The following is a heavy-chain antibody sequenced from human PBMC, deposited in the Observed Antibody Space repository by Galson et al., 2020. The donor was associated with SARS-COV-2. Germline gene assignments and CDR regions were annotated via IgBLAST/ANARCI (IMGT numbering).Heavy chain of an antibody. CDR3: ARHYDILTGYYKGYYYYYMDV. Sequence: HGESLKISCKGSGYSFTSYWISWVRQMPGKGLEWMGRIDPSDSYTNYSPSFQGHVTISADKSISTAYLQRSSLKASDTAMYYCARHYDILTGYYKGYYYYYMDVWGKGTTVTVSS. J-gene: IGHJ6*03. CDR2: IDPSDSYT. D-gene: IGHD3-9*01. CDR1: GYSFTSYW. V-gene: IGHV5-10-1*01.